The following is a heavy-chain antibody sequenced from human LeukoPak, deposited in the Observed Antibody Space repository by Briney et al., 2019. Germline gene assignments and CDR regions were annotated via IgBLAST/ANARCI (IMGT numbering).Heavy chain of an antibody. CDR3: ARNRASLDY. CDR1: EFTLSTYW. V-gene: IGHV3-7*04. CDR2: IKQDGSEK. D-gene: IGHD2/OR15-2a*01. J-gene: IGHJ4*02. Sequence: GGSLRLSCAASEFTLSTYWMIWVRQAPGKGLEWVAYIKQDGSEKNYVDSVKGRFTISRDNAKNSLYLQMNSLRAEDTAVYYCARNRASLDYWGQGALVTVSS.